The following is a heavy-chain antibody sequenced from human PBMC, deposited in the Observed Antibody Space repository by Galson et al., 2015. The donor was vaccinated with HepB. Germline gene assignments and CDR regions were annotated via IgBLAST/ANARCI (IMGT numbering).Heavy chain of an antibody. D-gene: IGHD3-22*01. V-gene: IGHV1-3*01. CDR2: INAGNGNT. CDR1: GYTFTSYA. CDR3: ARALIYYDSSGYYPFDY. J-gene: IGHJ4*02. Sequence: SVKVSCKASGYTFTSYAMHWVRQAPGQRLEWMGWINAGNGNTKYSQKFQGRVTITRDTSASTAYMELSSLRSEDTAVYYCARALIYYDSSGYYPFDYWGQGTLVTVSS.